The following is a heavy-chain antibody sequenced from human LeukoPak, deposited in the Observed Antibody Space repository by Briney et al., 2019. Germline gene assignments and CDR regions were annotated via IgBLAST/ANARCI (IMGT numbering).Heavy chain of an antibody. D-gene: IGHD3-10*01. V-gene: IGHV1-18*01. CDR2: ISAYNGNT. J-gene: IGHJ4*02. CDR1: GYTFTSYG. Sequence: GASVKVSCKASGYTFTSYGISWVRQAPGQGLEWMGWISAYNGNTNYAQKLQGRVTMTTDTSTSTAYMELRSLSSDDTAVYYCARGVMVPGVIPVPFDYWGQGTLVTVSS. CDR3: ARGVMVPGVIPVPFDY.